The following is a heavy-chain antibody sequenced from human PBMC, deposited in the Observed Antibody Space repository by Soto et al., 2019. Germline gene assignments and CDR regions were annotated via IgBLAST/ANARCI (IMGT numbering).Heavy chain of an antibody. CDR1: GGSISSGGYY. J-gene: IGHJ6*02. Sequence: QVQLQESGPGLVKPSQTPSLTCTVSGGSISSGGYYWSWIRQHPGKGLEWIGYIYYSGSTYYNPSRXXXVTISVDTAKXXFXLXXSSVTAADTAVYDCARDVNRGTRFTMTTYYYGMDVWGQGTTVTVSS. D-gene: IGHD3-22*01. CDR3: ARDVNRGTRFTMTTYYYGMDV. CDR2: IYYSGST. V-gene: IGHV4-31*01.